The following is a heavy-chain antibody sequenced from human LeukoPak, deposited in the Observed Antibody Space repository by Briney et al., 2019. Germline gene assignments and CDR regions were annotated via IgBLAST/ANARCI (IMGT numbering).Heavy chain of an antibody. CDR1: GFTFSTYG. V-gene: IGHV3-30*03. D-gene: IGHD3-10*01. CDR3: ARDRYYASGSYNWFDP. J-gene: IGHJ5*02. Sequence: PGGSLRLSCAASGFTFSTYGMHCVRQAPGKGLEWVAVISFDGNNEYYADSVKGRFTISRDNSKNTLYLQMNSLRAEDTAVYYCARDRYYASGSYNWFDPWGQGTLVTVSS. CDR2: ISFDGNNE.